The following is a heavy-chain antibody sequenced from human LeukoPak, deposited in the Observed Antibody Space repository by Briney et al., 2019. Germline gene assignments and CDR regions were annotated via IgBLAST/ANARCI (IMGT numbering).Heavy chain of an antibody. V-gene: IGHV3-7*01. CDR3: AGAYYDFWSGYYPWGDY. Sequence: HPGGSLRLSCAASGFTFSSYWMSWVRQAPGKGLEWVANIKQDGSEKYYVDSVKGRFTISRDNAKNSLYLQMNSLRAEDTAVYYCAGAYYDFWSGYYPWGDYWGQGTLVTVSS. CDR1: GFTFSSYW. D-gene: IGHD3-3*01. J-gene: IGHJ4*02. CDR2: IKQDGSEK.